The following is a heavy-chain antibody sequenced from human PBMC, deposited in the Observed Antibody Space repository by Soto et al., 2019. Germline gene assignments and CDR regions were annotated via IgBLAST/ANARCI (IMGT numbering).Heavy chain of an antibody. CDR2: ISYDGSDK. D-gene: IGHD2-2*01. CDR1: GFTFNTFG. J-gene: IGHJ4*02. CDR3: AKSPNFYCSSYHCYKYYFDY. Sequence: WGSLRLSCAASGFTFNTFGMHCVRQAPCKGLEWVAVISYDGSDKYYSDSVRGRFTISRDNSMNTLYLQMNSLRTEDTAVYYCAKSPNFYCSSYHCYKYYFDYWGQGTLVTVSS. V-gene: IGHV3-30*18.